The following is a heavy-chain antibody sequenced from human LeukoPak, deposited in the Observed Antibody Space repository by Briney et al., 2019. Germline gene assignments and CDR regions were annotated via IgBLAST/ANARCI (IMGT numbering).Heavy chain of an antibody. Sequence: GESLRLSCVASGFTFRNFWMSWVRQAPGQGLEWVANINQDGREKYFLDSVKGRFTISRDNTENSLYLQMNSVRLDDSALYYCVRLESSGWYRFDYWGQGTLVTVSS. D-gene: IGHD6-19*01. J-gene: IGHJ4*02. V-gene: IGHV3-7*01. CDR3: VRLESSGWYRFDY. CDR2: INQDGREK. CDR1: GFTFRNFW.